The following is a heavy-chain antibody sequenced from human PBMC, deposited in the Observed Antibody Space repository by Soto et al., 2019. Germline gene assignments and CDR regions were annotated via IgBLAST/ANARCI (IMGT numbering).Heavy chain of an antibody. CDR3: ARTDRDCYGLDV. J-gene: IGHJ6*02. CDR1: GFTFRNYA. V-gene: IGHV3-13*05. CDR2: ISAAGDP. Sequence: EVQLVESGGGLVQPGGSLRLSCEASGFTFRNYAMHWVRQGTGKGLEWVSGISAAGDPDYADSVEGRFTISRENAQNSFFLQMNSLSVGDTAVYYCARTDRDCYGLDVWGQGTTVIVSS.